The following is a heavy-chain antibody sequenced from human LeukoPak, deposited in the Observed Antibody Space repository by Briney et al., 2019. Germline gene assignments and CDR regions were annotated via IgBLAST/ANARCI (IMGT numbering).Heavy chain of an antibody. CDR1: GFTFSNAW. V-gene: IGHV3-15*01. J-gene: IGHJ4*02. Sequence: GGSLRHSCAASGFTFSNAWMSWVRQAPGKGLEWVGRIKSKTDGGTTDYAAPVKGRFTISRDDSKNTLYLQMNSLKTEDTAVYYCTTEESSGSLGYWGQGTLVTVSS. CDR3: TTEESSGSLGY. D-gene: IGHD3-10*01. CDR2: IKSKTDGGTT.